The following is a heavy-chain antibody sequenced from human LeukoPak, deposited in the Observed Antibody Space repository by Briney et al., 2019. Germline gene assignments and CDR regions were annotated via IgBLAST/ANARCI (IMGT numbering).Heavy chain of an antibody. CDR3: ARRRTLYGSGSYYFYYGMDV. D-gene: IGHD3-10*01. CDR2: IDPSDSYT. Sequence: NHGESLKISCKGSGYSFTSYWISWVRQMPGKGLEWMGRIDPSDSYTNYSLSFQGHVTISADKSISTAYLQWSSLKASDTAMYYCARRRTLYGSGSYYFYYGMDVWGQGTTVTVSS. V-gene: IGHV5-10-1*01. J-gene: IGHJ6*02. CDR1: GYSFTSYW.